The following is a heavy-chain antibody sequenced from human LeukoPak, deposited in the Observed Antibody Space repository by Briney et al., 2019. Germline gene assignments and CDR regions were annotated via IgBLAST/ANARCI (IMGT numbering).Heavy chain of an antibody. CDR2: ISGSGSST. Sequence: GGSLRLSCAASGFTFSSYGMSWVRQTPGKGLEWVSGISGSGSSTYYADFVKGRFTISRDNSKNTLYLQMNSLRAEDTAVYYCARAVIVVAAATQRNWFDPWGQGTLVTVSS. V-gene: IGHV3-23*01. CDR3: ARAVIVVAAATQRNWFDP. CDR1: GFTFSSYG. J-gene: IGHJ5*02. D-gene: IGHD2-15*01.